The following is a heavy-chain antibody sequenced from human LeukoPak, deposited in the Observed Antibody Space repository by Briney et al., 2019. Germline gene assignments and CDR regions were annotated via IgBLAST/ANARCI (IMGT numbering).Heavy chain of an antibody. CDR1: GYTFTGYY. J-gene: IGHJ3*02. D-gene: IGHD5-12*01. Sequence: ASVKVSCKASGYTFTGYYMHWVRQAPGQGLEWMGWINPNSGGTNYAQKFQGRATMTRDTSISTAYMELSRLRSDDTAVYYCARDREIVTTLDAFDIWGQGTMVTVSS. V-gene: IGHV1-2*02. CDR2: INPNSGGT. CDR3: ARDREIVTTLDAFDI.